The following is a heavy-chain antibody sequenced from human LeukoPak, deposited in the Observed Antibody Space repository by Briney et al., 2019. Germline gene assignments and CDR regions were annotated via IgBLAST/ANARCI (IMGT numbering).Heavy chain of an antibody. CDR1: GYSISTGYY. V-gene: IGHV4-38-2*02. CDR2: IYHSGST. Sequence: SETLSLTCTVSGYSISTGYYWGWIRQPPGKGLEWIGSIYHSGSTYSNPSLKSRVTISVDTSKNQFSLNLSSVTTADTAVYYCARVDWLANYYYYMDVWGKGTTVTVSS. CDR3: ARVDWLANYYYYMDV. J-gene: IGHJ6*03. D-gene: IGHD2-21*01.